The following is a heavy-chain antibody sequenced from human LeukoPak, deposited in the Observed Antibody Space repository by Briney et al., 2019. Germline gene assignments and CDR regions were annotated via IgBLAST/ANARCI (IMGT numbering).Heavy chain of an antibody. Sequence: GGSLRLSCAASGFTFSSYSMNWVRQAPGKGLEWVANIKEDGSQKYYVDSVKGRFTISRDNADNSLDLQMNSLTDEDTAVYYCVRYRREGLYYFDYWGQGTLVTVSS. V-gene: IGHV3-7*01. CDR1: GFTFSSYS. CDR2: IKEDGSQK. J-gene: IGHJ4*02. CDR3: VRYRREGLYYFDY. D-gene: IGHD2-2*02.